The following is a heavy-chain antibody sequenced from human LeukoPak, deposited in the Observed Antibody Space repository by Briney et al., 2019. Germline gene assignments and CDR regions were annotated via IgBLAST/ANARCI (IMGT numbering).Heavy chain of an antibody. J-gene: IGHJ3*02. CDR2: ISGSGGST. CDR3: AKANVKYCSGGSCFDAFDI. V-gene: IGHV3-23*01. Sequence: GGSLRLSCAASGFTFSSYAMSWVRQAPGKGLEWVSAISGSGGSTYYADSVKGRFTISRDNSKKTLYLQMNSLRAEDTAVYYCAKANVKYCSGGSCFDAFDIWGQGTMVTVSS. D-gene: IGHD2-15*01. CDR1: GFTFSSYA.